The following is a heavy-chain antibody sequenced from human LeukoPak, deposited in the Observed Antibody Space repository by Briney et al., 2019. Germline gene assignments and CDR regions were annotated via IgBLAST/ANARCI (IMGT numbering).Heavy chain of an antibody. CDR3: AKARQGAFDI. Sequence: PGGSLRLSCAGSGFPFSSYAMGWVRQAPGKGLEWVSGIRGSGGSTEYADSVKGRFTISRDNTKNTLFLQMNSLTVEDTAVYYCAKARQGAFDIWGQGTMVTVSS. J-gene: IGHJ3*02. CDR2: IRGSGGST. V-gene: IGHV3-23*01. CDR1: GFPFSSYA.